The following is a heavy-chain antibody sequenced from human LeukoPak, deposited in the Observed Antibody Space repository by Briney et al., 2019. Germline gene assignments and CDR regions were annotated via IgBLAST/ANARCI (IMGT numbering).Heavy chain of an antibody. J-gene: IGHJ4*02. V-gene: IGHV4-59*12. CDR3: ARDFGFWSGYSSFDY. Sequence: PSETLSLTCTVSGGSISSYYWSWIRQPPGKGLEWIGYIYYSGSTNYNPSLKSRVTISVDTSKNQFSLKLSSVTAADTAVYYCARDFGFWSGYSSFDYRGQGTLVTVSS. CDR2: IYYSGST. CDR1: GGSISSYY. D-gene: IGHD3-3*01.